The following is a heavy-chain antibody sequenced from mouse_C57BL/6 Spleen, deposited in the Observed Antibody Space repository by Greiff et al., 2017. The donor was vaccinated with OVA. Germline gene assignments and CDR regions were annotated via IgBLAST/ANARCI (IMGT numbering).Heavy chain of an antibody. CDR3: ARSGDSNYFYAMDY. CDR2: IYPGSGST. J-gene: IGHJ4*01. V-gene: IGHV1-55*01. CDR1: GYTFTSYW. D-gene: IGHD2-5*01. Sequence: QVQLQQPGAELVKPGASVKMSCKASGYTFTSYWITWVKQRPGQGLEWIGDIYPGSGSTNYNEKFKSKATLTVDPSSSTAYMQLSSLTSEDSAVYYCARSGDSNYFYAMDYWGQGTSVTVSS.